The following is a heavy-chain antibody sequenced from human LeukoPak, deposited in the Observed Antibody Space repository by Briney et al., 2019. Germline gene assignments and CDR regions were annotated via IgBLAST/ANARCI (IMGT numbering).Heavy chain of an antibody. Sequence: GASVKVSCKASGYSFSSYNMHWVRQAPGQGLEWMGIINPSGGSTNYAQRFRGRVTATRDMSTSTLYLELSSLRSEDTAVYYCARAEYSGYMDVWGKGTTVSVSS. D-gene: IGHD6-6*01. V-gene: IGHV1-46*01. CDR1: GYSFSSYN. CDR3: ARAEYSGYMDV. CDR2: INPSGGST. J-gene: IGHJ6*03.